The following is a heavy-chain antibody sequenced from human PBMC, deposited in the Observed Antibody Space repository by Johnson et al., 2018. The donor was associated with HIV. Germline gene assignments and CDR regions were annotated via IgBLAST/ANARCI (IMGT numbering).Heavy chain of an antibody. CDR1: GFTFSSYG. CDR3: ARDPRSSSWYYYSNDAFDI. Sequence: QVQLVESGGGVVQPGRSLRLSCAASGFTFSSYGMHWVRQAPGKGLEWVAVISYDGSNKYYADSVKGRFTISRDNSKNTLYLQMNSLRAEDTAVYYCARDPRSSSWYYYSNDAFDIWGQGTMVTVSS. D-gene: IGHD6-13*01. V-gene: IGHV3-30*03. J-gene: IGHJ3*02. CDR2: ISYDGSNK.